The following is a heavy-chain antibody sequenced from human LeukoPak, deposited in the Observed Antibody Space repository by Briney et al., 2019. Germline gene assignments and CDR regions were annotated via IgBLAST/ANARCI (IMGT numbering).Heavy chain of an antibody. V-gene: IGHV1-69*04. CDR1: GGTFSSYA. CDR2: IIPILGIA. D-gene: IGHD2-15*01. CDR3: ADGSAAATPGDY. Sequence: SVKVSCKASGGTFSSYAISWVRQAPGQGLEWMGRIIPILGIANYAQKFQGRVTITADKSTSTAYMELSSLRSEDTAVYYCADGSAAATPGDYWGQGTQVTVSS. J-gene: IGHJ4*02.